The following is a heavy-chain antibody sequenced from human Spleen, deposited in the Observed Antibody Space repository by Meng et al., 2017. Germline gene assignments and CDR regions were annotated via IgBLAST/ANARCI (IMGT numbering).Heavy chain of an antibody. CDR2: IYHTGTT. D-gene: IGHD5-24*01. CDR3: MRNYDL. V-gene: IGHV4-39*07. J-gene: IGHJ2*01. CDR1: GGSISNSNYY. Sequence: QLQLQESGPGMVKPSETLSLTCTVSGGSISNSNYYWGWVRQPPGKGLEWIGEIYHTGTTNYNPSLKSRVTISVDKSKKQFSLKVTSVTVADTAVYYCMRNYDLWGRGTLVTVSS.